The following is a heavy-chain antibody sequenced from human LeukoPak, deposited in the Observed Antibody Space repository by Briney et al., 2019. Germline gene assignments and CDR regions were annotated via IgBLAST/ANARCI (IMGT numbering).Heavy chain of an antibody. D-gene: IGHD1-14*01. J-gene: IGHJ4*02. V-gene: IGHV5-51*01. CDR2: IYPGDSDT. CDR3: ARHQPNFMYDY. CDR1: GYIFTSYW. Sequence: GESLTLSCTGSGYIFTSYWIGWVRQMPGKGLEWMGIIYPGDSDTRYSPSFQGQVTISADKSISTAYLQWSSLKASDTAMYYCARHQPNFMYDYWGQGTLVTVSS.